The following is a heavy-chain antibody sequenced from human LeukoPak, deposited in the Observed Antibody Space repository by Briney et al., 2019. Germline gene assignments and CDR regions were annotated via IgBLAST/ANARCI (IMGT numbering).Heavy chain of an antibody. Sequence: GGSLRLSCAGSGFNFSNYGIHWVRQAPGKGLEWVTAISYDGSLKYYADSVRGRFTISRDNSKNTLYLQMNSLRTDDTAVYYCARVSLERQLWLPFDYWGQGTLVTVSS. CDR1: GFNFSNYG. CDR2: ISYDGSLK. CDR3: ARVSLERQLWLPFDY. D-gene: IGHD5-18*01. V-gene: IGHV3-30*03. J-gene: IGHJ4*02.